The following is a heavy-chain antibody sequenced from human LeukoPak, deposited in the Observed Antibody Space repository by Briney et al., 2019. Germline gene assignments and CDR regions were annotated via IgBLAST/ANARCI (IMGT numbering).Heavy chain of an antibody. CDR2: ISSSSSTR. CDR3: AREYSSSSGKCMDV. V-gene: IGHV3-48*02. CDR1: GFTFSSYS. J-gene: IGHJ6*02. Sequence: GGSLRLSCAASGFTFSSYSMNWVRQAPGKGLEWVSYISSSSSTRYYADSVRGRFTISRDNAKNSLYLQMNSLRDEDSALYYCAREYSSSSGKCMDVWGQGTTVTVSS. D-gene: IGHD6-6*01.